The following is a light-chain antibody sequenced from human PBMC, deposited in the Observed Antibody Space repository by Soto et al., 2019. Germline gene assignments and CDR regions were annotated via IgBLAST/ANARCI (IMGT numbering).Light chain of an antibody. CDR1: QGISNY. J-gene: IGKJ5*01. CDR3: MQALQTPLT. Sequence: DIQMTQSPSSLSASVGDRVTITCRASQGISNYLAWYQQKPGKVPKLLIYAASTLQSGVPSRFSGSGSGTDFTLKISRVEAEDVGLYYCMQALQTPLTFGQGTRLEIK. V-gene: IGKV1-27*01. CDR2: AAS.